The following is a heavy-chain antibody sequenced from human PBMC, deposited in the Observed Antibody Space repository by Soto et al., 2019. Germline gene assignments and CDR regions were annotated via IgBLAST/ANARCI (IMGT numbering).Heavy chain of an antibody. Sequence: ASVKVSCKASGYTLSFYGITCVRQAPGQGLEWMGWISSKNGNTNSAQKLQDRVTMTTDTSTNTAYMELRSLISDDTAIYYCARGAYGEVSFDIWGQGTMVTVSS. D-gene: IGHD4-17*01. CDR3: ARGAYGEVSFDI. J-gene: IGHJ3*02. CDR1: GYTLSFYG. CDR2: ISSKNGNT. V-gene: IGHV1-18*01.